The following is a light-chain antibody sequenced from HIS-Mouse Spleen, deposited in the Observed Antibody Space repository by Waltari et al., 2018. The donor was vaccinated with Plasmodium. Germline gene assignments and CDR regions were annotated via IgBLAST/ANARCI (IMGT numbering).Light chain of an antibody. CDR1: ALPNKY. CDR3: YSTDSSGNHRV. V-gene: IGLV3-10*01. J-gene: IGLJ3*02. CDR2: EDS. Sequence: SYELTQPPSVSVSPGQTARITCSGDALPNKYAYWYQQKSGQAPVLVIYEDSKRPSGSPVRFSGSSSGTMATLTISGAQVEDEADYYCYSTDSSGNHRVFGGGTKLTVL.